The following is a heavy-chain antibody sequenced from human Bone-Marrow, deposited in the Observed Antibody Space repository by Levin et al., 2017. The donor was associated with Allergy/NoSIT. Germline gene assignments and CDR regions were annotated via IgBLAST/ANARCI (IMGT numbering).Heavy chain of an antibody. D-gene: IGHD6-25*01. CDR3: ASATRGSPIDY. Sequence: WASVKVSCAASGFFFSNYWMSWIRQAPGKGLECVANIHQDGSDKYYVDSVKGRFTVSRDNAENSLYLQMNSLRAEDTAVYFCASATRGSPIDYWGQGTLVTVSS. V-gene: IGHV3-7*01. J-gene: IGHJ4*02. CDR2: IHQDGSDK. CDR1: GFFFSNYW.